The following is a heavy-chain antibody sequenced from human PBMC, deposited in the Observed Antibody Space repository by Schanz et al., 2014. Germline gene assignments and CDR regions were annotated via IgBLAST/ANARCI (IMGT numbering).Heavy chain of an antibody. V-gene: IGHV3-23*04. CDR2: LSGSGGST. J-gene: IGHJ4*02. CDR3: ASPAGYSDYGTYFDF. D-gene: IGHD5-12*01. CDR1: GFTFSSYA. Sequence: EVQLVESGGGLVQPGGSLRLSCAASGFTFSSYAMSWVRQAPGKGLEWVSALSGSGGSTYYADSVKGRFTISRDNSRNTLYLQMSSLRTEDTAVYYCASPAGYSDYGTYFDFWGQGTLVTVSS.